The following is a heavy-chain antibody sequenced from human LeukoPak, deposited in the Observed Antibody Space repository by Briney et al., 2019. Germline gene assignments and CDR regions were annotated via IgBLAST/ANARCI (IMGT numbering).Heavy chain of an antibody. CDR1: GYTFTSYG. CDR3: ASAIAVAGAFDY. D-gene: IGHD6-19*01. CDR2: ISAYNGNT. J-gene: IGHJ4*02. Sequence: ASVTVSCKASGYTFTSYGISWVRQAPGQGLQWMGWISAYNGNTNYAQKLQGRVTMTTDTSTSTAYMELRSLRSDDTAVYYCASAIAVAGAFDYWGQGTLVTVSS. V-gene: IGHV1-18*01.